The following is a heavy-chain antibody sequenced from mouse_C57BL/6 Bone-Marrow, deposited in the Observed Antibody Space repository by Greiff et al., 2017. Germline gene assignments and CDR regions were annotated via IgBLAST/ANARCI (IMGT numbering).Heavy chain of an antibody. D-gene: IGHD3-2*02. V-gene: IGHV1-18*01. J-gene: IGHJ3*01. CDR2: INPNNGGT. Sequence: EVQLQQSGPELVKPGASVKIPCKASGYTFTDYNMDWVKQSHGKSLEWIGDINPNNGGTIYNQKFKGKATLTVDKSSSKAYMELRSLTSEDTAVYDCARRQLRLPMFAYWGQGTLVTVSA. CDR3: ARRQLRLPMFAY. CDR1: GYTFTDYN.